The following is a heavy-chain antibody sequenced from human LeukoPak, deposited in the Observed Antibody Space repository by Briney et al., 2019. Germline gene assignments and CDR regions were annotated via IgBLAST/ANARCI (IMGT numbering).Heavy chain of an antibody. Sequence: SVKVSCKASGGTFSSYTISWVRQAPGQGLEWMGRIIPILGIANYAQKFQGRVTITADKSTSTAYMELSSLSSEDTAVYYCARDYFRPNTAMDRWDAFDIWGQGTMVTVSS. V-gene: IGHV1-69*04. CDR2: IIPILGIA. J-gene: IGHJ3*02. CDR3: ARDYFRPNTAMDRWDAFDI. CDR1: GGTFSSYT. D-gene: IGHD5-18*01.